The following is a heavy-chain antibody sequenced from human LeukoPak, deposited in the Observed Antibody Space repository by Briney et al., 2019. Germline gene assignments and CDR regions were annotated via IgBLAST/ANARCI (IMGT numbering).Heavy chain of an antibody. Sequence: GGSLRLSSAASGFTFSNYLMSWVRQAPGKGLEWVANINQDGSEIYYGDSVKGRFTISRDNAKNSLNLQIDSLRAEDTAVYYCARDQGSMIVVQTTNWYFDLWGRGTLVTVSS. V-gene: IGHV3-7*01. D-gene: IGHD3-22*01. CDR1: GFTFSNYL. CDR3: ARDQGSMIVVQTTNWYFDL. J-gene: IGHJ2*01. CDR2: INQDGSEI.